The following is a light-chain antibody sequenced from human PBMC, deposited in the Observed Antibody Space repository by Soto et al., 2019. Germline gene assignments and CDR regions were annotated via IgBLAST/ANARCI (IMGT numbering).Light chain of an antibody. CDR1: QSVLYSSNNKNY. V-gene: IGKV4-1*01. CDR2: WAS. CDR3: QQYYSTPWT. Sequence: DIVMTQSPDSLAVSLGERATTNCKSSQSVLYSSNNKNYLAWYQQKPGQPPKLLIYWASTRESGVPDRFSGSGSGTDFTLTISSLQAEDVAVYYCQQYYSTPWTFGQGTKVDSK. J-gene: IGKJ1*01.